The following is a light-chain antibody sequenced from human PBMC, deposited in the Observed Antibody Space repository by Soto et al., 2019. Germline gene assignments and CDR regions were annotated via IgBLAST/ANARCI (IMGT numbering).Light chain of an antibody. V-gene: IGKV1-5*03. CDR2: KAS. Sequence: DIQMTQSPSTLSASVGDRVTITCRASQSLSSWLAWYQQKPGKAPKSLIYKASSLESGVPSRFSGSGSGTEFTLTISSLRPDDFATYYCQQYLRYPITFGQGTRLEIK. J-gene: IGKJ5*01. CDR1: QSLSSW. CDR3: QQYLRYPIT.